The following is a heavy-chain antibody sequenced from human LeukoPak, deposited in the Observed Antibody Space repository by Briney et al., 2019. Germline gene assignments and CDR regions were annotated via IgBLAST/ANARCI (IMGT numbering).Heavy chain of an antibody. CDR2: IYPRDGST. V-gene: IGHV1-46*01. CDR3: ARDQEGFDY. CDR1: GYTFTSNY. Sequence: GSVTVSCKASGYTFTSNYINWVGQAPGQGLEWMGMIYPRDGSTSYAQKFQGRVTVTRDTSTSTVHMELSGLRSEDTAVYYCARDQEGFDYWGQGTLVTVSS. J-gene: IGHJ4*02.